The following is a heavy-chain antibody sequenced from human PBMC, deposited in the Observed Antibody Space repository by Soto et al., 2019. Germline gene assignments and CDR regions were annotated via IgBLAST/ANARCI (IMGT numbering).Heavy chain of an antibody. CDR1: GGSVSSAGYY. J-gene: IGHJ5*02. CDR3: AGAGIAVAGTPEPSSWCDP. CDR2: IYYSGST. Sequence: PSETLSLTCTVSGGSVSSAGYYWSWIRQHPGGGLEWLGYIYYSGSTYYNPSLKSRVTISVDTSTNQFSLKLSSVTAADTAVYSCAGAGIAVAGTPEPSSWCDPWGRGTRGTVAS. D-gene: IGHD6-19*01. V-gene: IGHV4-30-4*08.